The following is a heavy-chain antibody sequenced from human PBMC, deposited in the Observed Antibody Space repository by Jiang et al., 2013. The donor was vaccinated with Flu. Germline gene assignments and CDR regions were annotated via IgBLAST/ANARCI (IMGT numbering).Heavy chain of an antibody. CDR1: GFTFSSYA. CDR2: ISYDGSNK. CDR3: ARELAIYYDSGRVAY. J-gene: IGHJ4*02. V-gene: IGHV3-30-3*01. D-gene: IGHD3-10*01. Sequence: VQLLESGGGVVQPGRSLTLSCAASGFTFSSYAMHWVRQAPGKGLEWVAVISYDGSNKKYADSVKGRLTTSRDNSKNTLYLQINSLRAEDTAVYYCARELAIYYDSGRVAYWGQGTLVIVS.